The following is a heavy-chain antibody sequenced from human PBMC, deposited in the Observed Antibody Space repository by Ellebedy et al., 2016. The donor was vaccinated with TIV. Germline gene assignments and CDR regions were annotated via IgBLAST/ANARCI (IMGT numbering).Heavy chain of an antibody. D-gene: IGHD3-22*01. CDR3: ARKGVVISRTKDAFDL. CDR1: GFTFSNYA. V-gene: IGHV3-7*01. J-gene: IGHJ3*01. Sequence: GGSLRLSCAASGFTFSNYAVSWVRQAPGKGLEWVANIKQDGSEKYYVDSVKGRFTISRDNAKNTLYLQMNSLRVEDTAVYHCARKGVVISRTKDAFDLWGQGTAVTVSS. CDR2: IKQDGSEK.